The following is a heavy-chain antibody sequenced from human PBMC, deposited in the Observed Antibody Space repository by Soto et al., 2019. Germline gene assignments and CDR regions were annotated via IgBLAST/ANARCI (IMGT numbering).Heavy chain of an antibody. CDR2: IYHSGST. CDR1: GYSISSGYY. J-gene: IGHJ6*02. V-gene: IGHV4-38-2*02. D-gene: IGHD1-1*01. CDR3: ARDGTTAYYYYGMDV. Sequence: SETLSLTCTVSGYSISSGYYWGWIRQPPGKGLEWIGSIYHSGSTYYNPSLKSRVTISVDTSKNQFSLKLSSVTAADPAMYYCARDGTTAYYYYGMDVWGQGTTVTVSS.